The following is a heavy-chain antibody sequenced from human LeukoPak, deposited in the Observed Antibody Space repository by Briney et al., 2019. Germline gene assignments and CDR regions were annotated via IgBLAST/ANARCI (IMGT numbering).Heavy chain of an antibody. D-gene: IGHD5-24*01. CDR1: GGSISSGGYY. J-gene: IGHJ4*02. Sequence: PSETLSLTCTVSGGSISSGGYYWSWIRQPPGKGLEWIGYIYHSGSTYYNPSLKSRVTISVDRSKNQFSLKLSSVTAADTAVYYCARGSDGYNPFDYWGQGTLVTVSS. V-gene: IGHV4-30-2*01. CDR2: IYHSGST. CDR3: ARGSDGYNPFDY.